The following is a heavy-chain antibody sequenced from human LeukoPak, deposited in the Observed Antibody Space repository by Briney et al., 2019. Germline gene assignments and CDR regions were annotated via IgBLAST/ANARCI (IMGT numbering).Heavy chain of an antibody. CDR1: GYTFTGYY. Sequence: RASVKVSCKASGYTFTGYYLHWVRQAPGQGLEWMGWISAYNGNTNYAQKLQGRVTMTTDTSTSTAYMELRSLRSDDTAVYYCARDHRKRDQNNWFDPWGQGTLVTVSS. J-gene: IGHJ5*02. CDR2: ISAYNGNT. CDR3: ARDHRKRDQNNWFDP. V-gene: IGHV1-18*04.